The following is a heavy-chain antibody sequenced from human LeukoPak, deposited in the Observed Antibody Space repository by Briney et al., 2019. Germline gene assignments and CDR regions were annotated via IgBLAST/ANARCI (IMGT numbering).Heavy chain of an antibody. CDR2: ISYDGSYK. D-gene: IGHD3-10*01. CDR1: GFTFSGYA. J-gene: IGHJ4*02. V-gene: IGHV3-30*01. Sequence: PGGSLRLSCAASGFTFSGYAMHWVRQGPGKGLEWVAVISYDGSYKYYADSVKGRFTISRDNSKNTLDLQMNTLRAEDTAVYYCARVPSDYYGSGSYPIDYWGQGTLVTVSS. CDR3: ARVPSDYYGSGSYPIDY.